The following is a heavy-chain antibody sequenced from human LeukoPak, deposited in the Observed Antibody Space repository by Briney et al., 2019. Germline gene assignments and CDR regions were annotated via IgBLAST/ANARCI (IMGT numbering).Heavy chain of an antibody. CDR2: IFYSGSA. D-gene: IGHD4-23*01. V-gene: IGHV4-39*01. J-gene: IGHJ2*01. CDR3: ARIGHGANSHLKWYFDL. Sequence: PSDTLSLTCNVSGVSISSTTYYWGWIRPPPGKGLEWIGSIFYSGSAYYNPSLKSRLAIPLDTSKNQFSLRLTSVTAADTGVYFCARIGHGANSHLKWYFDLWGRGTLVTVSS. CDR1: GVSISSTTYY.